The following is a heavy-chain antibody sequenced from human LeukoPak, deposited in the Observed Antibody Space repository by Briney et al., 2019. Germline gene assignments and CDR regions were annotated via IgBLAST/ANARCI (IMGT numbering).Heavy chain of an antibody. CDR3: ARGVYYYDSSGYYYAEYFQH. CDR1: GFTFSSYG. J-gene: IGHJ1*01. Sequence: PGGSLRLSCAASGFTFSSYGMHWVRQTPVKGLEWVAFIRDDGSDKYYADSVKGRFTISRDNSKNTLYLQMNSLRAEDTAVYYCARGVYYYDSSGYYYAEYFQHWGQGTLVTVSS. V-gene: IGHV3-30*02. CDR2: IRDDGSDK. D-gene: IGHD3-22*01.